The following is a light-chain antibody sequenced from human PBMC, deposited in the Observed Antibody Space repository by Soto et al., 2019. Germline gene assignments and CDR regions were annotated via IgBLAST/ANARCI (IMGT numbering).Light chain of an antibody. CDR3: AAWDDSLRGCV. J-gene: IGLJ1*01. CDR2: RDN. CDR1: SSNIGSNT. Sequence: QAVVTQPPSASGTPGQRVTSSCSGTSSNIGSNTVNWYQHLPGAAPKLLIYRDNQRPSGVPDRFSGSQSGTSASLGISGLQSEDVADYYCAAWDDSLRGCVFGTGTKLTVL. V-gene: IGLV1-44*01.